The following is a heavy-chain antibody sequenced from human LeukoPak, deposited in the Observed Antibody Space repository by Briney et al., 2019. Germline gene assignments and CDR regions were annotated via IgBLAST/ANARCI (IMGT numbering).Heavy chain of an antibody. Sequence: SVKVSCKAFGGTFSSYAISWVRQAPGQGLEWMGRIIPILGIANYAQKFQGRVTITADKSTSTAYMELSSLRSEDTAVYYCASVLSGIAVAGSFDPWGQGTLVTVSS. J-gene: IGHJ5*02. D-gene: IGHD6-19*01. CDR2: IIPILGIA. CDR3: ASVLSGIAVAGSFDP. CDR1: GGTFSSYA. V-gene: IGHV1-69*04.